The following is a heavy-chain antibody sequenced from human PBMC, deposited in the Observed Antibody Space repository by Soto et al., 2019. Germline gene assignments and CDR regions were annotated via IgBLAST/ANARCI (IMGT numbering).Heavy chain of an antibody. Sequence: GESLKISCKGSGYSFTSYWISWARQMPGKGLEWMGRIDPSDSYTNYSPSFQGHVTISADKSISTAYLQWSSLKASDTAMYYCARGSYDILTGYYKVDYWGQGTLVTVSS. V-gene: IGHV5-10-1*01. J-gene: IGHJ4*02. CDR2: IDPSDSYT. CDR3: ARGSYDILTGYYKVDY. CDR1: GYSFTSYW. D-gene: IGHD3-9*01.